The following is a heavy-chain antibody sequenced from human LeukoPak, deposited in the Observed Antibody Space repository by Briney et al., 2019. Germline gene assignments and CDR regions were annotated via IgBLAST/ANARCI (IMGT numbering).Heavy chain of an antibody. CDR2: IYHSGST. CDR1: GYSISSGYY. D-gene: IGHD3-3*01. J-gene: IGHJ6*03. CDR3: ARDGYDFWRGYYYYCYMDV. Sequence: SETLSLTCTVSGYSISSGYYWGWIRQPPGKGLEWIGSIYHSGSTYYNPPLKSRVTISVDTSKNQFSLKLSSVTAADTAVYYCARDGYDFWRGYYYYCYMDVWGKGTTVTVSS. V-gene: IGHV4-38-2*02.